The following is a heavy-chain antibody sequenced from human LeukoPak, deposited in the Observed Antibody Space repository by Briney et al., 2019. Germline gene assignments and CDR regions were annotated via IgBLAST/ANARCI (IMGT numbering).Heavy chain of an antibody. CDR1: GFTFTNYG. CDR3: ARPSGSVTIFGVVDYFDY. V-gene: IGHV3-30*04. J-gene: IGHJ4*02. Sequence: GGSLRLSCVVSGFTFTNYGMHWVRQAPGKGLDWVASIAYDGSNENYAESVKGRFTISRDNSKNTLYLQLNSLRAEDMAVYYCARPSGSVTIFGVVDYFDYWGQGSLVTVSS. D-gene: IGHD3-3*01. CDR2: IAYDGSNE.